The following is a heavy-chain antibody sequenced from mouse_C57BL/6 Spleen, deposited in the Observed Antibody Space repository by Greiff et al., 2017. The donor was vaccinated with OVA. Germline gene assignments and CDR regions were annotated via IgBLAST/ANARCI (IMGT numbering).Heavy chain of an antibody. CDR3: ARETAQARGTFDD. J-gene: IGHJ2*01. V-gene: IGHV8-12*01. CDR1: GFSLSTSGMG. D-gene: IGHD3-2*02. CDR2: IYWDDDK. Sequence: QVTLKESGPGILQSSQTLSLTCSFSGFSLSTSGMGVSWIRQPSGKGLEWLAHIYWDDDKRYNPFLKSRLTISKDTSRNQVFLKITSVDTADTATYYCARETAQARGTFDDWGQGTTRTVSS.